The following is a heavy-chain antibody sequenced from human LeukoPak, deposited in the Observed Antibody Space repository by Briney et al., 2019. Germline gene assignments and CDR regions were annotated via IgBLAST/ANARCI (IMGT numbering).Heavy chain of an antibody. CDR3: SHSGKYDFWSGTF. Sequence: PGRSLRLSCTASGHTSDDYTVTWVRQAPGKGLEWVGFITRKSYGGTTEYAASVKGRFTISRDDSKNIAYLEMSSLKTEDTGVYYCSHSGKYDFWSGTFWGQGTLVIVSS. V-gene: IGHV3-49*04. D-gene: IGHD3-3*01. J-gene: IGHJ4*02. CDR2: ITRKSYGGTT. CDR1: GHTSDDYT.